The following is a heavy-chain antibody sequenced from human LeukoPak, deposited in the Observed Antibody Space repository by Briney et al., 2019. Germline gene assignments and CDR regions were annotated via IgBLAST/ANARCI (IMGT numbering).Heavy chain of an antibody. CDR2: IYSGGST. CDR3: ASSSLVRGVIIDFDY. Sequence: GGSLRLSCAASGFTVSRNYMSWVRQAPGKGLEWVSVIYSGGSTYYADSVKGRFTISRDNSKNTLYLQMNSLRAEDTALYYCASSSLVRGVIIDFDYWGQGTLFTVSS. V-gene: IGHV3-66*01. J-gene: IGHJ4*02. D-gene: IGHD3-10*01. CDR1: GFTVSRNY.